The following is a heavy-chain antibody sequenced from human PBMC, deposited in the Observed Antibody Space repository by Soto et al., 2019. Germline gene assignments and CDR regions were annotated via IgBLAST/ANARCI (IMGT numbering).Heavy chain of an antibody. D-gene: IGHD2-15*01. CDR1: GGSISSGGYY. V-gene: IGHV4-30-4*08. Sequence: PSETLSLTCTVSGGSISSGGYYWSWIRQHPGKGPEWIGYIYYSGSTYYNPSLKSRVTISVDTFKNQFSLKLSSVTAADTAVYYCARYCSGVSCYGGYYGMDVWGQGTTVTVSS. J-gene: IGHJ6*02. CDR3: ARYCSGVSCYGGYYGMDV. CDR2: IYYSGST.